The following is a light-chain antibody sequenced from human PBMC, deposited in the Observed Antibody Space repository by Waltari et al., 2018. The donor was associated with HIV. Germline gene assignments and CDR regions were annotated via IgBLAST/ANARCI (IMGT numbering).Light chain of an antibody. Sequence: QSALTQPASVSGSPGQSITLSCIGSDIDIGIYDYISWYHPPPARAPRLVVFNANSRPSGSPFRFAGSKSVNTASLTISGLQADDEGVYYCSSYVTGGSLLFGGGTQVTVL. CDR2: NAN. CDR1: DIDIGIYDY. J-gene: IGLJ3*02. CDR3: SSYVTGGSLL. V-gene: IGLV2-14*01.